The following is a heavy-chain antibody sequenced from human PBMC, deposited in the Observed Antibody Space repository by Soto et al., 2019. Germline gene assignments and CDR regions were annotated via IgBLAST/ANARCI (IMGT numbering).Heavy chain of an antibody. CDR3: ARSGEHPLDY. D-gene: IGHD1-26*01. CDR1: GYTFAHYD. J-gene: IGHJ4*02. V-gene: IGHV1-8*01. CDR2: VNPNGGNA. Sequence: ASVKVSCNASGYTFAHYDITWVRQAPGQGLEWMAWVNPNGGNAGYPPRFQGRVVLTTDTSTSTAYMEVTSLRSDDTAVYYCARSGEHPLDYWGQGTPVTVS.